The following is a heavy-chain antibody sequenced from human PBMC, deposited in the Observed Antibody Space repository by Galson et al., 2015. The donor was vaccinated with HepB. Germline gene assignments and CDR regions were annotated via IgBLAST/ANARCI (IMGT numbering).Heavy chain of an antibody. CDR2: ISGSGDT. CDR1: GFTFSNYA. J-gene: IGHJ6*03. V-gene: IGHV3-23*01. CDR3: GTTDYYYYYLDV. Sequence: SLRLSCAASGFTFSNYAMSWVRQAPGKGLEWVSGISGSGDTYYADSMKGRFTISRDNSKNTLYLQMNTLRAEDTAVYYCGTTDYYYYYLDVWGKGTTVTVSS.